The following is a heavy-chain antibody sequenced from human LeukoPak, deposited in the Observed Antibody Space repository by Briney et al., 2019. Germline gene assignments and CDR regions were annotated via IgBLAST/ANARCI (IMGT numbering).Heavy chain of an antibody. V-gene: IGHV3-48*04. J-gene: IGHJ4*02. CDR1: GFTFSSYA. D-gene: IGHD2-2*03. Sequence: HSGGSLRLSCAASGFTFSSYAMSWVRQAPGKGLEWVSYISESGYTIYYADSVKGRFTISRDNAKNSLYLQMNSLRAEDTGVYYCAKDRIGYCSSASCPYDYWGQGTLVTVSS. CDR2: ISESGYTI. CDR3: AKDRIGYCSSASCPYDY.